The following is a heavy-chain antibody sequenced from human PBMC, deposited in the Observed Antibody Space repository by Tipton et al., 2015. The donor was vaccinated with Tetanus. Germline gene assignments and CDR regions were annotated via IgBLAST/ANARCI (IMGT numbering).Heavy chain of an antibody. CDR3: AGLYYYDSASYPLY. CDR2: ISHKGST. Sequence: TLSLTCAVYGGSFSGYYWSWIRQPPGKGLEWIGSISHKGSTYYNPSLKSRVTMSVDTSKNQFSLRLRSVTAADTAVFYCAGLYYYDSASYPLYWGQGTLVTVSS. J-gene: IGHJ4*02. V-gene: IGHV4-34*01. D-gene: IGHD3-10*01. CDR1: GGSFSGYY.